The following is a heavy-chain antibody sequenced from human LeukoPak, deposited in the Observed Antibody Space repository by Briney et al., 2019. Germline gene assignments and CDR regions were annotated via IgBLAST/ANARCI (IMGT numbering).Heavy chain of an antibody. J-gene: IGHJ6*02. Sequence: SETLSLTCTVSGGSISSYYWSWIRQPAGKGLEWIGRIYTSGSTNYNPSLKSRVTMSVDTSKNQFSLKLSSVTAADTAVYYCARGHYSCGWYEKDYGMDVWGQGTTVTVSS. CDR2: IYTSGST. D-gene: IGHD6-19*01. CDR3: ARGHYSCGWYEKDYGMDV. CDR1: GGSISSYY. V-gene: IGHV4-4*07.